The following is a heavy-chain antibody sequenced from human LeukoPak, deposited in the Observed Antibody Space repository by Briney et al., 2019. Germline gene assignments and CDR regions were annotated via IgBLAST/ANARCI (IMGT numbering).Heavy chain of an antibody. D-gene: IGHD3-10*01. V-gene: IGHV3-21*01. J-gene: IGHJ4*02. CDR2: ISSSSSYI. CDR3: AKDRNYYGSGSYYNVDY. Sequence: GGSLRLSCAASGFTFSSYSMNWVCQAPGKGLEWVSSISSSSSYIYYADSVKGRFTISRDNSKNTLYLQMNSLRAEDTAVYYCAKDRNYYGSGSYYNVDYWGQGTLVTVSS. CDR1: GFTFSSYS.